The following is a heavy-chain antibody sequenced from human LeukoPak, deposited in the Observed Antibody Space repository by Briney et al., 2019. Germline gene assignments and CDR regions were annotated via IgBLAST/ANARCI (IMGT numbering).Heavy chain of an antibody. CDR3: VVVVEPPDSDGFDV. CDR2: INADGSTA. D-gene: IGHD1-14*01. Sequence: GSLRLSCAASGFTFGNSWVHWARQAPGKGLVWVSLINADGSTATYADSVKGRFTISRDNARNTLSLQMNSLTIEDTAVYYCVVVVEPPDSDGFDVWGQGTMITVSS. J-gene: IGHJ3*01. V-gene: IGHV3-74*01. CDR1: GFTFGNSW.